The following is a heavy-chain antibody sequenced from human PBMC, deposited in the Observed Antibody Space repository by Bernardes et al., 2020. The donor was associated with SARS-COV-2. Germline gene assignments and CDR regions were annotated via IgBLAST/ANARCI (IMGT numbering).Heavy chain of an antibody. CDR2: IGGDSQR. J-gene: IGHJ6*02. CDR1: GFNFRNNA. CDR3: AKDLYGFAAMDV. V-gene: IGHV3-23*01. Sequence: GGSLRLSRATSGFNFRNNAMNWVRQAPRKGLEWVSGIGGDSQRWYADSVEGRFTISRDNSEMTVYLQMDSLRVDDTAVYYCAKDLYGFAAMDVWGQGTTVTVSS. D-gene: IGHD3-10*01.